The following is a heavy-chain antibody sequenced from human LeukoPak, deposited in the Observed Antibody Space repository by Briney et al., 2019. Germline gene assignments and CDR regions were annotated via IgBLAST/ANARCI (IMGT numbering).Heavy chain of an antibody. CDR1: GGSISSSSYY. V-gene: IGHV4-39*01. CDR2: IYYSGST. J-gene: IGHJ4*02. Sequence: SETLSLTCTVSGGSISSSSYYWGWIRQPPGKGLEWIGSIYYSGSTYYNPSLKSRVTISVDTSKNQFSLKLSSVTAADTAVYYCARHLGIKQLSPFDYWGQGTLVTVSS. CDR3: ARHLGIKQLSPFDY. D-gene: IGHD6-6*01.